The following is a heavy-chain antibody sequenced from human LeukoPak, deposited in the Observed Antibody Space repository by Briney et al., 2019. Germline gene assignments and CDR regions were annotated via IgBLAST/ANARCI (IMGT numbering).Heavy chain of an antibody. V-gene: IGHV4-38-2*02. CDR3: ARFADTNYDAFDI. J-gene: IGHJ3*02. D-gene: IGHD4-11*01. Sequence: SETLSLTCTVSGNSITSGSYWGWIRQPPGKGLEWIANVYHRGTTYYNPSLKSRLTISVDTSKNHFSLRLSSLSAADTAIYYCARFADTNYDAFDIWGQGTLVTVSS. CDR2: VYHRGTT. CDR1: GNSITSGSY.